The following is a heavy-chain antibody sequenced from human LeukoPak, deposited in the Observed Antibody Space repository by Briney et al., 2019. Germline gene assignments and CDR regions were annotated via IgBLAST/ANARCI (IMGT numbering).Heavy chain of an antibody. CDR3: ARDKGYSSGWYSGYLFGY. D-gene: IGHD6-19*01. Sequence: SETLSLTCTVSGYSISSGYYWGWIRQPPGKGLEWIGSIYHSGSTYYNPSLKSRVTISVDTSKNQFFLKLSSVTAADTAVYYCARDKGYSSGWYSGYLFGYWGQGTLVTVSS. CDR1: GYSISSGYY. V-gene: IGHV4-38-2*02. CDR2: IYHSGST. J-gene: IGHJ4*02.